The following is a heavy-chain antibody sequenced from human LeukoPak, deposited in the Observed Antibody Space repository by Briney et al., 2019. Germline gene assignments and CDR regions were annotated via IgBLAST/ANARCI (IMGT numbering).Heavy chain of an antibody. D-gene: IGHD6-19*01. J-gene: IGHJ4*02. CDR3: AKTLPAVARPDLDY. CDR1: GFTFSSYG. Sequence: GGSLRLSCAASGFTFSSYGMHWVRQAPGKGREGGAVISYDGSNKYYADSVKGRFTISRDNSKNTPYLQMNSLRDEDTAVYYCAKTLPAVARPDLDYWGQGTMVTVSS. CDR2: ISYDGSNK. V-gene: IGHV3-30*18.